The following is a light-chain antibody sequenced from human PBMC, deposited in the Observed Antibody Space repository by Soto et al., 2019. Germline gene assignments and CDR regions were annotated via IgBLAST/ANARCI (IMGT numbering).Light chain of an antibody. CDR1: SSNIGGNS. Sequence: LTQPPSASGTPGQKVTISCSGSSSNIGGNSVSWYQQLPGTAPKLLIYDDNKRPSGIPDRFSGSKSGTSATLGITGFQTGDEADYYCGSWDSSLSAYVFGTGTKVTVL. J-gene: IGLJ1*01. CDR3: GSWDSSLSAYV. V-gene: IGLV1-51*01. CDR2: DDN.